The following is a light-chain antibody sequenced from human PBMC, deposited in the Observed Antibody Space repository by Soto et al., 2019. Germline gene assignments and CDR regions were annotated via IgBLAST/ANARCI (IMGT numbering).Light chain of an antibody. CDR3: GTWDSSLSAYV. V-gene: IGLV1-51*01. J-gene: IGLJ1*01. CDR2: NNN. Sequence: QSVLTQPPSVSAAPGQKVTISCSGSASNVGNNYLSLSWYQQLPGTAPKLLIYNNNQRPSGIPDRFSGSKSGTSATLGITGLQTGDEADYYCGTWDSSLSAYVFGTGTKVTVL. CDR1: ASNVGNNY.